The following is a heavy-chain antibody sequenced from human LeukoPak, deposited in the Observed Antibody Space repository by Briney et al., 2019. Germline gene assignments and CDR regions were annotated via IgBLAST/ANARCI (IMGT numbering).Heavy chain of an antibody. CDR3: AKAIVATIPTDY. V-gene: IGHV3-23*01. J-gene: IGHJ4*02. Sequence: PGGSVRLSCAASGFTFSSYAMSWVRQAPGKGLEWVSAISGSGGSTYYADSVKGRFTISRGNSKNTLYLQMNSLRAEDTAVYYCAKAIVATIPTDYWGQGTLVTVSS. CDR2: ISGSGGST. CDR1: GFTFSSYA. D-gene: IGHD5-12*01.